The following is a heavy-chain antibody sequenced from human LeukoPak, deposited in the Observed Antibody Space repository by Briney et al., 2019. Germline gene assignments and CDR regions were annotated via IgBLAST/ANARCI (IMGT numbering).Heavy chain of an antibody. CDR1: GYSFTSYW. J-gene: IGHJ6*03. Sequence: GESLKISCKGSGYSFTSYWIGWVRPMPGKSLEWMGIIYPGDSDTRYSPSFQGQVTISADKSISTAYLQWSSLKASDTAMYYCARHRDCSSTSCYTDYYYMDVWGKGTTVTVSS. V-gene: IGHV5-51*01. CDR3: ARHRDCSSTSCYTDYYYMDV. D-gene: IGHD2-2*02. CDR2: IYPGDSDT.